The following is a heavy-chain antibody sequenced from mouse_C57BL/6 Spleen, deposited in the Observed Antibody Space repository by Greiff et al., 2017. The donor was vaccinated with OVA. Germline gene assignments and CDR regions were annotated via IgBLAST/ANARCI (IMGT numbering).Heavy chain of an antibody. D-gene: IGHD2-3*01. CDR3: ARLGDGYYGWYFDV. Sequence: EVHLVESGGGLVQPGESLKLSCESNEYEFPSHDMSWVRKTPEKRLELVAAINSDGGSTYYPDTMERRFIISRDNTKKTLYLQMSSLRSEDTALYYCARLGDGYYGWYFDVWGTGTTVTVSS. V-gene: IGHV5-2*01. CDR1: EYEFPSHD. CDR2: INSDGGST. J-gene: IGHJ1*03.